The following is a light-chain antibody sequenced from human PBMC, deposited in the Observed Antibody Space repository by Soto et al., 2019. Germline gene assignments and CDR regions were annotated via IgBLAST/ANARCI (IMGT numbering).Light chain of an antibody. CDR1: GSDVGGYNY. V-gene: IGLV2-14*01. CDR3: SSYTSSITPHVV. CDR2: EVS. Sequence: QSALTQPASVSGSPGQSITISCTGTGSDVGGYNYVSWYQHHPGKAPKLMIYEVSNRPSGVSNRFSGSKSGNTASLTISGLQAEDEADYYCSSYTSSITPHVVFGGGTKVTVL. J-gene: IGLJ2*01.